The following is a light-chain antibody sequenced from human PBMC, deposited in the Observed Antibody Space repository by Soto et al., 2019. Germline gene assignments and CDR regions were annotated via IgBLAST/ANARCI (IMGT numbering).Light chain of an antibody. Sequence: SVLTQPAPLSGSPGQSITISCTGTSSDVGSYNLVSWYQQHPGKVPKLMIYEVSERPSGVSDRFSGSKSGNTASLTISGLQAEDEADYYCCSYAGASTYVFGTGTKVTVL. CDR2: EVS. CDR1: SSDVGSYNL. J-gene: IGLJ1*01. V-gene: IGLV2-23*02. CDR3: CSYAGASTYV.